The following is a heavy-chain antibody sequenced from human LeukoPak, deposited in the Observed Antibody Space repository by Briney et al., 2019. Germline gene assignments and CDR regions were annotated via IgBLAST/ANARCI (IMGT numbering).Heavy chain of an antibody. J-gene: IGHJ4*02. D-gene: IGHD2-21*01. CDR3: AKSKNYQLLPRSFDF. V-gene: IGHV3-9*03. Sequence: GGSLRLSCAASGFTFGDYAMHWVRQAPGKGLEWVSGISWNSALRGYGESVKGRFTISRDDAKNSLYLQMNSLRADDMALYYCAKSKNYQLLPRSFDFWGQGTLVIVSS. CDR2: ISWNSALR. CDR1: GFTFGDYA.